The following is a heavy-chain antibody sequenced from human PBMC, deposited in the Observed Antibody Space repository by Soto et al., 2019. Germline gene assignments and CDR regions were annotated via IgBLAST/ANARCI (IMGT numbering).Heavy chain of an antibody. CDR2: RYYSGST. CDR1: SSHY. Sequence: SSHYWRWIRQPPRKRLQGIGYRYYSGSTNYNPSLKSRVTISVDTSKNQFSLKLSSVTAADTAVYYCARKYSSSRDYYYYYGMDVWGQGT. D-gene: IGHD6-13*01. CDR3: ARKYSSSRDYYYYYGMDV. V-gene: IGHV4-59*11. J-gene: IGHJ6*02.